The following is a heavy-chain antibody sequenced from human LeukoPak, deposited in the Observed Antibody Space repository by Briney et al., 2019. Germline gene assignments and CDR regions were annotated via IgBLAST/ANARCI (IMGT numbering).Heavy chain of an antibody. CDR1: GYTFTGYY. J-gene: IGHJ4*02. V-gene: IGHV1-2*02. CDR3: VNGLLTHDNNK. D-gene: IGHD3-22*01. Sequence: ASVKVSCRASGYTFTGYYTHWVRQAPGQGLEWMGWINPNSGGTNYAQKFQGRVTMTRDTSISTAYMELSRLRSDDTAVYYCVNGLLTHDNNKWGQGTLVTVSS. CDR2: INPNSGGT.